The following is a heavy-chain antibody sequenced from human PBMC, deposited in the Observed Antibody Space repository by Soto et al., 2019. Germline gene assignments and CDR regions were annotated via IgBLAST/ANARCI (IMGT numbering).Heavy chain of an antibody. D-gene: IGHD4-4*01. CDR3: ARLPSREQYFFDY. V-gene: IGHV4-30-4*01. CDR1: GGSISSGDYY. CDR2: IYYSGST. J-gene: IGHJ4*02. Sequence: QVQLQESGPGLVKPSQILSLTCTVSGGSISSGDYYWSWIRQPPGKGLEWIGYIYYSGSTYYNPSLKSRVTISIDTSKNQFSLKLSSVTAADTAVYYCARLPSREQYFFDYWGQGTLVTVSS.